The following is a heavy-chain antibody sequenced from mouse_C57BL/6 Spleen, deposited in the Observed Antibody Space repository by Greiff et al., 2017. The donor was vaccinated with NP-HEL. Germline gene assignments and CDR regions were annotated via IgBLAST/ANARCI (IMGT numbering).Heavy chain of an antibody. Sequence: EVQLVESGGGLVQPKGSLKLSCAASGFSFNTYAMNWVRQAPGKGLEWVARIRSKSNNYATYYADSVKDRFTISRDDSESMLYLQMNNLKTEDTAMYYCVRDDGYYGFDYWGQGTTLTVSS. D-gene: IGHD2-3*01. CDR1: GFSFNTYA. CDR3: VRDDGYYGFDY. CDR2: IRSKSNNYAT. V-gene: IGHV10-1*01. J-gene: IGHJ2*01.